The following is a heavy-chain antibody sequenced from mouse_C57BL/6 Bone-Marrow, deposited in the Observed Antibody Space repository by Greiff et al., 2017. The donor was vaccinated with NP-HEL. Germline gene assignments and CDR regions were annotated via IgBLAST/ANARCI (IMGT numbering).Heavy chain of an antibody. Sequence: QVQLQQSGPGLVQPSQSLSITCTVSGFSLTSYGVHWVRQSPGKGLEWLGVIWSGGSTDYNAAFISRLSISKDNSKSQVFFKMNSLQADDTAIYYCASPLPPFAYWGQGTLVTVSA. D-gene: IGHD1-2*01. CDR2: IWSGGST. CDR1: GFSLTSYG. V-gene: IGHV2-2*01. CDR3: ASPLPPFAY. J-gene: IGHJ3*01.